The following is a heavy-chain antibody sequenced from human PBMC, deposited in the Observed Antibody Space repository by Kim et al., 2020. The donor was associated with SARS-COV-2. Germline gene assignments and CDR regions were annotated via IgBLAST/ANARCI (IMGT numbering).Heavy chain of an antibody. CDR2: INPSGGST. CDR3: ARDDYHASSSWQGGY. CDR1: GYTFTSYY. V-gene: IGHV1-46*01. Sequence: ASVKVSCKASGYTFTSYYMHWVRQAPGQGLEWMGIINPSGGSTSYAQKFQGRVTMTRDTSTSTVYMELSSLRSEDTAVYYCARDDYHASSSWQGGYWGQGTLVTVSS. J-gene: IGHJ4*02. D-gene: IGHD6-13*01.